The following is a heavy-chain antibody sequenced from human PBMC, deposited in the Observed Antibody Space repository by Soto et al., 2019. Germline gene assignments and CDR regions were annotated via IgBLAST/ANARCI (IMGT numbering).Heavy chain of an antibody. Sequence: SETLSLTCTVSGGSISSSSYYWGWIRQPPGKGLEWIGSIYYSGSTYYNPSLKSRVTISVDTSKNQFSLKLSSVTAADTAVYYCVSETGDGPYYYYYGTDVWGQGTTVTV. CDR3: VSETGDGPYYYYYGTDV. D-gene: IGHD7-27*01. CDR2: IYYSGST. CDR1: GGSISSSSYY. V-gene: IGHV4-39*01. J-gene: IGHJ6*02.